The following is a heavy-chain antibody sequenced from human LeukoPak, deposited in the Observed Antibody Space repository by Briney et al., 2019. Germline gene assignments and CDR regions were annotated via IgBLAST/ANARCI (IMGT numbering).Heavy chain of an antibody. Sequence: GRSLRLSCAASGFTFSSYGMHWVRQAPGKGLEWVAVIWYDGSNKYYADSVKGRFTISRDNSKNTLYLQMNSLRAEDTAVYYCAKGYGSGSYMIDYWGQGTLVTVSS. CDR3: AKGYGSGSYMIDY. J-gene: IGHJ4*02. D-gene: IGHD3-10*01. CDR1: GFTFSSYG. CDR2: IWYDGSNK. V-gene: IGHV3-33*06.